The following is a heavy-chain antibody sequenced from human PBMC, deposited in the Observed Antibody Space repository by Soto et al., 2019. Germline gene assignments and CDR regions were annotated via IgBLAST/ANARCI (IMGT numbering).Heavy chain of an antibody. D-gene: IGHD3-10*01. CDR1: GGSISSINNHFSNHY. V-gene: IGHV4-61*01. Sequence: QVQLQESGPGLVKPSETLSLTCTVSGGSISSINNHFSNHYCSWIRLSPGKGLEWIGYISNIGFTRYNTSLKSRVSISVDTSKNQCSLTLTSVPAADTAVYYCTTQGFGGLHGLVDVWGQGTRVTVSS. J-gene: IGHJ6*02. CDR3: TTQGFGGLHGLVDV. CDR2: ISNIGFT.